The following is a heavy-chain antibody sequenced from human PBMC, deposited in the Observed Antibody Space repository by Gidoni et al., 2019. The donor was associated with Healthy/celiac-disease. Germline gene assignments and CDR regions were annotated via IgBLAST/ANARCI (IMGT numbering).Heavy chain of an antibody. Sequence: QVQLQESGPGLVKPSETLSLTCTVSGGSISSYYWSWIRQPAGKGLEWIGRISTSGSTNYTPSLKSRVTMSVDTSKNQFSLKLSSVTAADTAVYYCAREPTPEFWYFDLWGRGTLVTVSS. CDR3: AREPTPEFWYFDL. V-gene: IGHV4-4*07. CDR2: ISTSGST. J-gene: IGHJ2*01. D-gene: IGHD3-10*01. CDR1: GGSISSYY.